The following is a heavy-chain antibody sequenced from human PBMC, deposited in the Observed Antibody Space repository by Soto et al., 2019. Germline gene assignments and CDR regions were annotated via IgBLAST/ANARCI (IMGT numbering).Heavy chain of an antibody. V-gene: IGHV4-31*03. J-gene: IGHJ4*02. D-gene: IGHD3-3*01. CDR1: GGSISSGGYY. CDR3: ARLLRFLEWSEDDFDY. CDR2: IYYSGST. Sequence: SETLSLTCTVSGGSISSGGYYWSWIRQHPGKGLEWIGYIYYSGSTYYNPSLKSRVTISVDTSKNQFSLKLSSVTAADTAVYYCARLLRFLEWSEDDFDYWGQGTLVTVSS.